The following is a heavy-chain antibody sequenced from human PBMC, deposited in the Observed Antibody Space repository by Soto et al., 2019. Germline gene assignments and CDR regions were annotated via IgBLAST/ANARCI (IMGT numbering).Heavy chain of an antibody. V-gene: IGHV4-30-2*01. CDR3: ARDGYYDNPRGFDP. J-gene: IGHJ5*02. CDR2: IYHSGST. D-gene: IGHD3-22*01. CDR1: GGSISSGGYS. Sequence: SSETLSLTCAVSGGSISSGGYSWSWIRQPPGKGLEWIGYIYHSGSTYYNPSLKSRVTISVDRSKNQFSLKLSSVTAADTAVYYCARDGYYDNPRGFDPWGQGTLVTVSS.